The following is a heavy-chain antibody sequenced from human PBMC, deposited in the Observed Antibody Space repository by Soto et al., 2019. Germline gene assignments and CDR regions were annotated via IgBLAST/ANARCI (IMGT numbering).Heavy chain of an antibody. J-gene: IGHJ3*02. D-gene: IGHD3-3*01. CDR3: TRDRHTIFGVVTQNYAFDI. CDR2: IRSKAYGGTT. CDR1: GFTFGDYA. Sequence: GGSLRLSCTASGFTFGDYAMSWFRQAPGKGLEWVGFIRSKAYGGTTEYAASVKGRFTISRDDSKSIAYLQMNSLKTEDTAVYYCTRDRHTIFGVVTQNYAFDIWGQGTMVTVSS. V-gene: IGHV3-49*03.